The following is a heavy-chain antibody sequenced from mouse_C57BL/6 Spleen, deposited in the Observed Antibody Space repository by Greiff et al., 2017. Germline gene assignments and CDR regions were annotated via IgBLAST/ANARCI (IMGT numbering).Heavy chain of an antibody. V-gene: IGHV5-17*01. CDR2: ISSGSSTI. CDR1: GFTFSDYG. D-gene: IGHD2-13*01. Sequence: EVQVVESGGGLVKPGGSLKLSCAASGFTFSDYGMHWVRQAPEKGLEWVAYISSGSSTIYYADTVKGRFTISRDNAKNTLFLQMTSLRSEDTAMYYCARPRGDSDYFDYWGQGTTLTVSS. J-gene: IGHJ2*01. CDR3: ARPRGDSDYFDY.